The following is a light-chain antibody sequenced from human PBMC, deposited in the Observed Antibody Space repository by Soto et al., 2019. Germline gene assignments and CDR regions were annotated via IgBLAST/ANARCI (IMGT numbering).Light chain of an antibody. V-gene: IGKV1-39*01. CDR1: QSISSY. CDR2: AAS. CDR3: QQSYSTLRT. J-gene: IGKJ1*01. Sequence: DIQMTQYQSSLSASVGDRVTITCRASQSISSYLNWYQQKPGKVPKLLIYAASSLQSGVPSRFSGSGSGTDFTLTISSLQPEDFATYYCQQSYSTLRTFCQGTKVDI.